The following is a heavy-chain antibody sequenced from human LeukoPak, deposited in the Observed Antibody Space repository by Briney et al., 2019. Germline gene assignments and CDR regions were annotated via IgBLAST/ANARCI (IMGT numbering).Heavy chain of an antibody. J-gene: IGHJ6*03. Sequence: SETLPLTCTVSGGSLSSYYWSWIRQPPGKGLEWIGYIHYSGTTNYNPSLKSRVTISAETSMNQFSLKLSSVTAADTAVYYCARVSWFPGSSYYYMDVWGKGTTVTVSS. CDR1: GGSLSSYY. D-gene: IGHD3-9*01. CDR2: IHYSGTT. V-gene: IGHV4-59*01. CDR3: ARVSWFPGSSYYYMDV.